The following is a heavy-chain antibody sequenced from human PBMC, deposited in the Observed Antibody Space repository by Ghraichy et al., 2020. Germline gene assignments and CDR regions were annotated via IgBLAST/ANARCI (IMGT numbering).Heavy chain of an antibody. J-gene: IGHJ3*02. D-gene: IGHD3-22*01. Sequence: SETLSLTCAVYGGSFSGYYWSWIRQPPGKGLEWIGEINHSGSTNYNPSLKSRVTISVDTSKNQFSLKLSSVTAADTAVYYCARGRNYYDSSGYKHDAFDIWGQGTMVTVSS. CDR1: GGSFSGYY. CDR3: ARGRNYYDSSGYKHDAFDI. CDR2: INHSGST. V-gene: IGHV4-34*01.